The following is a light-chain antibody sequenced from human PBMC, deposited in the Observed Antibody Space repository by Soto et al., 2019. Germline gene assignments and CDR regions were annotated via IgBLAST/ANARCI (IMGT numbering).Light chain of an antibody. CDR2: GAS. J-gene: IGKJ1*01. CDR3: QQYGGSGT. V-gene: IGKV3-20*01. CDR1: QSVSSSY. Sequence: IVLTQSPGTLSLSPGERATLSCRASQSVSSSYLAWYQQKPGQAPRLLTYGASSRGTGIPDRISGRASGTDFPPTISRQEDEDLAVYCCQQYGGSGTFGQGTKVDIK.